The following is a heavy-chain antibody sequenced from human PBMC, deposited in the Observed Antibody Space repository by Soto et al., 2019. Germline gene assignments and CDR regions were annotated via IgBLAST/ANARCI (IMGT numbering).Heavy chain of an antibody. CDR2: IYRTGST. V-gene: IGHV4-4*02. J-gene: IGHJ4*02. CDR3: ARRGCDSIFGSLDY. CDR1: GGSISSGDW. D-gene: IGHD2-21*02. Sequence: QVQLQESGPGLVKPSGTLSLTCAVSGGSISSGDWCWSWVRQSPEKGLGCIEEIYRTGSTTYNPSLKSRVTISADKSEHQFSLGLSSVTAADTAVDYFARRGCDSIFGSLDYWGQGILVTVSS.